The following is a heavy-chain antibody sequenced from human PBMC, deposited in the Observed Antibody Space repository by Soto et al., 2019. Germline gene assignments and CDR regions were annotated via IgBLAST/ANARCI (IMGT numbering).Heavy chain of an antibody. D-gene: IGHD1-7*01. V-gene: IGHV4-59*01. CDR1: GGSIVDYY. Sequence: ETLSLTCSVSGGSIVDYYWSWTRQPPGKGLEWIGFIYYTGNTRYNPSLGSRVTISLDTSKNQFSLKLTSATAADTAFYYCARDVNRWELRGFFDPWGRGALVTVSS. J-gene: IGHJ5*02. CDR3: ARDVNRWELRGFFDP. CDR2: IYYTGNT.